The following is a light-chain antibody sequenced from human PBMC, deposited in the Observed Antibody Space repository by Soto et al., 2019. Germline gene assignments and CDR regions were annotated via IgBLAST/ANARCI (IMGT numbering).Light chain of an antibody. Sequence: EIVLTQSPGTLSLSPGESATLSCRASQSVSSNYLAWYQQKPGQAPSLLIYDASSSATGIPDRFSGSGSGTDFTLTISRLEPDDFAVYYCQQYGSSPPTFGQGTKLEIK. J-gene: IGKJ2*01. CDR2: DAS. V-gene: IGKV3-20*01. CDR1: QSVSSNY. CDR3: QQYGSSPPT.